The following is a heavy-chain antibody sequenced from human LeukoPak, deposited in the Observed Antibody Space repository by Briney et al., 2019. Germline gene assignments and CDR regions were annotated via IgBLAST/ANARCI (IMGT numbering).Heavy chain of an antibody. Sequence: SETLSLTCTVSGGSISGYYWRWIRQPPGKGLEWIGYINYSGSTNYNPSLKSRVTISVDTSKNQFSLKLTSVTAADTAVYHCVRYFDWPYAFDIWGQGTMVTVSS. CDR3: VRYFDWPYAFDI. J-gene: IGHJ3*02. CDR1: GGSISGYY. V-gene: IGHV4-59*01. D-gene: IGHD3-9*01. CDR2: INYSGST.